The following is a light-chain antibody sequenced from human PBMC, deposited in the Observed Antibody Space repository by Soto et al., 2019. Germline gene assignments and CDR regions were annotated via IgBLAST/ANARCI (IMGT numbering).Light chain of an antibody. Sequence: DIQMTQSPSTLSASVGDRVTITCRASQSINSWLAWYQQKPGRAPKLLIYKASSIESGVPSRFSGSGSRTEFTLTISSLQPDDFATYYCQQYTSYSTFGEGTKVEIK. CDR2: KAS. CDR1: QSINSW. CDR3: QQYTSYST. V-gene: IGKV1-5*03. J-gene: IGKJ1*01.